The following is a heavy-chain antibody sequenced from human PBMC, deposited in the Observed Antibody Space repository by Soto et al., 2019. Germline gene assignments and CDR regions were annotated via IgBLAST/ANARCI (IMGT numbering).Heavy chain of an antibody. Sequence: PSETLSLTCTVSGGSISSSSYYWGWIRQPPGKGLEWIESIYYSGSTYYNPSLKSRVTISVDTSKNQFSLKLSSVTAADTAVYYCARQAYYDILTGYFRIGDYNYYRMDVWGQGTTVT. D-gene: IGHD3-9*01. V-gene: IGHV4-39*01. CDR2: IYYSGST. CDR3: ARQAYYDILTGYFRIGDYNYYRMDV. J-gene: IGHJ6*02. CDR1: GGSISSSSYY.